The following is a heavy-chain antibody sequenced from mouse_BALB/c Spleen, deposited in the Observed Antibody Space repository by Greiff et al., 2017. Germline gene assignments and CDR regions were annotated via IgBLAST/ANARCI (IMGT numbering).Heavy chain of an antibody. D-gene: IGHD2-2*01. CDR1: GFTFSSYT. Sequence: EVHLVESGGGLVKPGGSLKLSCAASGFTFSSYTMSWVRQTPEKRLEWVATISSGGSYTYYPDSVKGRFTISRDNAKNTLYMQMSSLKSEDTAMYYCASLWLRRAMDYWGQGTSVTVSS. V-gene: IGHV5-6-4*01. CDR3: ASLWLRRAMDY. J-gene: IGHJ4*01. CDR2: ISSGGSYT.